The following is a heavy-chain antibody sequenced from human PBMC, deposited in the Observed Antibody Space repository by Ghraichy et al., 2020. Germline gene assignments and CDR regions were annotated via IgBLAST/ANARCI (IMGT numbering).Heavy chain of an antibody. J-gene: IGHJ3*02. CDR2: ISYDGSNK. Sequence: GGSLRLSCAASGFTFSSYAMHWVRQAPGKGLEWVAVISYDGSNKYYADSVKGRFTISRDNSKNTLYLQMNSLRAEDTAVYYCASLAVTTTTHPHAFDIWGQGTMVTVSS. CDR1: GFTFSSYA. V-gene: IGHV3-30*04. D-gene: IGHD4-11*01. CDR3: ASLAVTTTTHPHAFDI.